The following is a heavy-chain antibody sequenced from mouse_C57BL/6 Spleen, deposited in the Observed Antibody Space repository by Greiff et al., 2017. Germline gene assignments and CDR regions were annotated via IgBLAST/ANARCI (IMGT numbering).Heavy chain of an antibody. J-gene: IGHJ3*01. Sequence: EVQLQESGPGLVKPSQSLSLTCSVTGYSITSGYYWNWIRQFPGNKLEWMGYISYDGSNNYNPSLKNRISITRDTSKNQFFLKLNSVTTEDTATYYCARAYYGSSYLAYWGQGTLVTVSA. V-gene: IGHV3-6*01. CDR1: GYSITSGYY. CDR3: ARAYYGSSYLAY. D-gene: IGHD1-1*01. CDR2: ISYDGSN.